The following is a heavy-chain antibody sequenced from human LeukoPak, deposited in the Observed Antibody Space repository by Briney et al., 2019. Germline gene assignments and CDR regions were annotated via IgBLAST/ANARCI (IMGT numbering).Heavy chain of an antibody. D-gene: IGHD4-23*01. CDR2: MSGRGGST. CDR1: EFTLSSYV. J-gene: IGHJ4*02. CDR3: AGGGGFSADY. Sequence: GGSLRPSCVASEFTLSSYVMSWVRQAPGTGLEWLSSMSGRGGSTYYADSVKGRFTISRDNTKNSLFLQMNTLRVDDTAIYYCAGGGGFSADYWGQGTLVTVSS. V-gene: IGHV3-23*01.